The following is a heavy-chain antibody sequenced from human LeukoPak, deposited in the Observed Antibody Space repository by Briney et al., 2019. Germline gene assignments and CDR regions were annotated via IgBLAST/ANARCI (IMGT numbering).Heavy chain of an antibody. CDR2: IKSKIDGGTT. V-gene: IGHV3-15*01. D-gene: IGHD1-26*01. Sequence: ETLSLTCTVSGGSISSYYWSWIRQPPGKGLEWIGRIKSKIDGGTTDYAAPVKGRFTISRDDSKNTLYLQMNSLKTEDTAVYYCITSRYRDYWGQGTLVTVSS. J-gene: IGHJ4*02. CDR1: GGSISSYY. CDR3: ITSRYRDY.